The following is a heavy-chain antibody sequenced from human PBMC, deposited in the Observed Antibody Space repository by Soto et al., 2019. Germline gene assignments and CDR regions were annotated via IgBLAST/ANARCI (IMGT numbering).Heavy chain of an antibody. CDR1: GYTFTSYY. V-gene: IGHV1-46*01. J-gene: IGHJ6*04. D-gene: IGHD2-15*01. Sequence: ASVKVSCKASGYTFTSYYMHWVRQAPGQGLEWMGIINPSGGGTSYAQKFQGRVTMTRDTSTSTVYMELSSLRSEDTAVYYCAGVDAPYYYSGMAVWGKGPTVTVSP. CDR2: INPSGGGT. CDR3: AGVDAPYYYSGMAV.